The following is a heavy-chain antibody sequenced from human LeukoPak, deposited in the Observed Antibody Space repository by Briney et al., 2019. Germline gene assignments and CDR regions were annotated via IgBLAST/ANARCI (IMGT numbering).Heavy chain of an antibody. CDR3: LGYCSGGSCYSGNWFDP. CDR1: GFTFSSYA. V-gene: IGHV3-23*01. J-gene: IGHJ5*02. D-gene: IGHD2-15*01. CDR2: ISGSGGST. Sequence: GGSLRLSCAASGFTFSSYAMSWVRQAPGKGLEWVSAISGSGGSTYYADSVKGRFTISRDNSKNTLYLQMNSLRAEDTAVYYCLGYCSGGSCYSGNWFDPWGRGTLVTVSS.